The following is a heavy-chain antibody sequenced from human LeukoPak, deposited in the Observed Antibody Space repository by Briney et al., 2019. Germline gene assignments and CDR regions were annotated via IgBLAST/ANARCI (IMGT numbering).Heavy chain of an antibody. Sequence: GGSLRLSCAASGFTFSTYGMHWVRQAPGKGLEWVAVISYDGSNKYYADSVKGRFTLSRDNSKNTLYLQMNSLRAEDTGVYYCAKDLSSGSRRAYWGQGTLVTVSS. CDR1: GFTFSTYG. CDR2: ISYDGSNK. CDR3: AKDLSSGSRRAY. D-gene: IGHD6-19*01. V-gene: IGHV3-30*18. J-gene: IGHJ4*02.